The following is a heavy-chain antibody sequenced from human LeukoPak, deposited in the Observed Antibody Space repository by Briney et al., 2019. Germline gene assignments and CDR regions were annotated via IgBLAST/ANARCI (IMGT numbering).Heavy chain of an antibody. V-gene: IGHV3-48*02. Sequence: GGSLRLSCAASGLTFSSYSMNWARQAPGKGLEWVSYISSSRSTIYYADSVKGRFTISRDNAKNSLYLQMNSRRDKDTAVYYCAREIANWFDPWGQGTLVTVSS. D-gene: IGHD2-21*01. CDR1: GLTFSSYS. CDR2: ISSSRSTI. CDR3: AREIANWFDP. J-gene: IGHJ5*02.